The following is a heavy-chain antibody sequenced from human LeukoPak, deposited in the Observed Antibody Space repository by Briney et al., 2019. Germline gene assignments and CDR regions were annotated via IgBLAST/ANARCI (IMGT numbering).Heavy chain of an antibody. CDR3: AKGGSGPDHFDY. Sequence: PGGSLRLSCAPSAFTLSSYAMSWVRPAHRKGLEWVSAISGSGGSTYYADSVKGRFTISRDNSKNTLYLQMNSLRAEDTAVYYCAKGGSGPDHFDYWGQGTLATVSS. V-gene: IGHV3-23*01. J-gene: IGHJ4*02. CDR1: AFTLSSYA. CDR2: ISGSGGST. D-gene: IGHD2-15*01.